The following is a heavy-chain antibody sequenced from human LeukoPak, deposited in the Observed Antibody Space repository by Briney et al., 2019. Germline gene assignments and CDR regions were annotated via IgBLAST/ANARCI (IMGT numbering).Heavy chain of an antibody. CDR3: ARALGYCSSTSCYLFDY. CDR2: INPNSGGT. D-gene: IGHD2-2*01. J-gene: IGHJ4*02. Sequence: ASVKVSCKASGYTFTGYYMHWVRQPPGQGLEWMGWINPNSGGTNYAQKFQGRVTMTRDTSISTAYMELSRLRSDDTAVYYCARALGYCSSTSCYLFDYWGQGTLVTVSS. V-gene: IGHV1-2*02. CDR1: GYTFTGYY.